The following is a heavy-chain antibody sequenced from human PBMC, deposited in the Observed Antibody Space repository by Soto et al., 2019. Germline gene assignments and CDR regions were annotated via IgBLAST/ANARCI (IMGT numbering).Heavy chain of an antibody. Sequence: EVQLLESGGGLVQRGGSLRLSCAASGFPFSSYVMAWVRQAPGKRLEWVSGISGGGSNTFYADSVKGRFTISRDNSKNTLLLQMNSLGAGDTAVYYCAKDSNKYSSSLRGRYFDFWGQGIGATVSS. CDR2: ISGGGSNT. D-gene: IGHD4-4*01. CDR1: GFPFSSYV. V-gene: IGHV3-23*01. J-gene: IGHJ4*02. CDR3: AKDSNKYSSSLRGRYFDF.